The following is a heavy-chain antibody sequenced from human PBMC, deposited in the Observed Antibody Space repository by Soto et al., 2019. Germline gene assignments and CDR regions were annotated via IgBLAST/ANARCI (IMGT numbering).Heavy chain of an antibody. CDR1: GYIFINYG. CDR3: ARDEVPAANWLDR. D-gene: IGHD2-2*01. Sequence: GASVKVSCKASGYIFINYGITWVRQAPGQGLEWMGWISGYNGNTKYADKLQGRVTMTTDPSTTTAYMELRSLRSDDTAVYYCARDEVPAANWLDRWGQGTLVTVSS. J-gene: IGHJ5*02. CDR2: ISGYNGNT. V-gene: IGHV1-18*01.